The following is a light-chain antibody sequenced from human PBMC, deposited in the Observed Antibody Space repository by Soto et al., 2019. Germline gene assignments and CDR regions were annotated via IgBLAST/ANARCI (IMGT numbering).Light chain of an antibody. CDR3: CSYPGSHTWV. CDR1: SGHSSYA. J-gene: IGLJ3*02. Sequence: QLVLTQSPSASASLGASVKLTCTLSSGHSSYAIAWHQQQPEKGPRYLMKLNSDGSHSKGDGIPDRFSGSSSGAERYLTISSLQSEDEADYYCCSYPGSHTWVFGGGTKLTVL. CDR2: LNSDGSH. V-gene: IGLV4-69*01.